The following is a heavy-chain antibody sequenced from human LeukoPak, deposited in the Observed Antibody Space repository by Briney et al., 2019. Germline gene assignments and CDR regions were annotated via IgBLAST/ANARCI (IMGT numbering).Heavy chain of an antibody. CDR2: A. D-gene: IGHD3-16*01. CDR3: AKDWASYSAFDF. V-gene: IGHV3-30*02. J-gene: IGHJ3*01. Sequence: GGSLRLSCAASGFTFSSYGMHWVRQAPGKGLEWVAFYPDTVKGRSTISRDNFKNTLYLEMNVLRVEDTATYYCAKDWASYSAFDFWGHGTMVIVS. CDR1: GFTFSSYG.